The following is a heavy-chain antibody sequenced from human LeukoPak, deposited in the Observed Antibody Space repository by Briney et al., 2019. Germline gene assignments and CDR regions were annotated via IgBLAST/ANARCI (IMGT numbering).Heavy chain of an antibody. CDR3: AKDGLLWFGELLDYFDY. D-gene: IGHD3-10*01. Sequence: PGGSLRLSCAASGFTFSSYAMSWVRQAPGKGLEWVSAISGSGGSTYYADPVKGRFTISRDNSKNTLYLQMNSLRAEDTAVYYCAKDGLLWFGELLDYFDYWGQGTLVTVSS. J-gene: IGHJ4*02. V-gene: IGHV3-23*01. CDR1: GFTFSSYA. CDR2: ISGSGGST.